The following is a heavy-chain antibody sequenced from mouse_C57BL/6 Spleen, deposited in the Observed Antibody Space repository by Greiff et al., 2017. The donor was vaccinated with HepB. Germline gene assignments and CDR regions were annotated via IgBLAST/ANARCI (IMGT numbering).Heavy chain of an antibody. CDR2: INPSTGGT. J-gene: IGHJ2*01. V-gene: IGHV1-43*01. CDR3: ARTPSTVVAHFDY. CDR1: GYSFTGYY. Sequence: EVQLKESGPELVKPGASVKISCKASGYSFTGYYMHWVKQSSEKSLEWIGEINPSTGGTSYNQKFKGKATLTVDKSSSTAYMQLKSLTSEDSAVYYCARTPSTVVAHFDYWGQGTTLTVSS. D-gene: IGHD1-1*01.